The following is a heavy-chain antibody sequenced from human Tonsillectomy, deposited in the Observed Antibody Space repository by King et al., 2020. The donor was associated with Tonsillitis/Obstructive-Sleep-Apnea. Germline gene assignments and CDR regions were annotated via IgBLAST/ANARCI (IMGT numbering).Heavy chain of an antibody. CDR2: IYYTGST. D-gene: IGHD5-24*01. V-gene: IGHV4-39*01. Sequence: LQLQESGPGLVKPSETLSLTCTVSGHSIRSSSYYWGWIRQPPGKGLEWIGTIYYTGSTYYNPSLKSRVTISVDTSKNQFSLKVSSVTAADSAVYYCARHVIDGYGTNFDYWGQGTLVTVSS. J-gene: IGHJ4*02. CDR1: GHSIRSSSYY. CDR3: ARHVIDGYGTNFDY.